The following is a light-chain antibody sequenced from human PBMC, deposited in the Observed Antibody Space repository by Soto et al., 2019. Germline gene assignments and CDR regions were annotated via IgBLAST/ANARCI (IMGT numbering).Light chain of an antibody. CDR2: AAS. Sequence: DIQMTQSPSSLSASVGDRVTITCRASQSISSYLNWYQQKPGKAPKRLIYAASSLQSGVPSRFSGSGSGTEFTLTISSLQPEDFATYYCLQHDSYPITFGQGTRLETK. V-gene: IGKV1-17*01. CDR1: QSISSY. J-gene: IGKJ5*01. CDR3: LQHDSYPIT.